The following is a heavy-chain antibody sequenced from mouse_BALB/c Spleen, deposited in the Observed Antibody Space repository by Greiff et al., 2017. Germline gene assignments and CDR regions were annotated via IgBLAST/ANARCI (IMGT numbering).Heavy chain of an antibody. J-gene: IGHJ1*01. CDR2: IWGDGST. Sequence: VQLQQSGPGLVAPSQSLSITCTVSGFSLTGYGVNWVRQPPGKGLEWLGMIWGDGSTDYNSALKSRLSISKDNSKSQVFLKMNSLQTDDTARYYCARDDGYPHWYFDVGGAGTTVTVSS. CDR1: GFSLTGYG. CDR3: ARDDGYPHWYFDV. D-gene: IGHD1-2*01. V-gene: IGHV2-6-7*01.